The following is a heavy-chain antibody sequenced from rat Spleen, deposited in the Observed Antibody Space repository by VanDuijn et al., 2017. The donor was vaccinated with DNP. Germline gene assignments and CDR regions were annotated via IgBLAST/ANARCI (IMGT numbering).Heavy chain of an antibody. CDR3: ARDRNLRSWQGGHYYAMDA. V-gene: IGHV5S10*01. CDR1: GFTFSDYN. Sequence: EVQLVESGGDLVQSGRSLKVSCAASGFTFSDYNMAWVRQAPKKGLEWVATITYDGSRTYCPDSVKGRFTISRDNAKSTLYLQMDSLRSEDTATYYCARDRNLRSWQGGHYYAMDAWGQGTSVTVSS. J-gene: IGHJ4*01. D-gene: IGHD1-11*01. CDR2: ITYDGSRT.